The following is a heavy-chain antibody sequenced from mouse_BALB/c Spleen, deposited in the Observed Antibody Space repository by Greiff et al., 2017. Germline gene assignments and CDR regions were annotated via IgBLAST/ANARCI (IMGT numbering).Heavy chain of an antibody. D-gene: IGHD2-1*01. Sequence: VQLQQSGAELVKPGASVKLSCTASGFNIKDTYMHWVKQRPEQGLEWIGRIDPANGNTKYDPKFQGKATITADTSSNTAYLQLSSLTSEDTAVYYCAYGNYPYCFDYWGQGTTLTVSS. CDR2: IDPANGNT. CDR3: AYGNYPYCFDY. V-gene: IGHV14-3*02. CDR1: GFNIKDTY. J-gene: IGHJ2*01.